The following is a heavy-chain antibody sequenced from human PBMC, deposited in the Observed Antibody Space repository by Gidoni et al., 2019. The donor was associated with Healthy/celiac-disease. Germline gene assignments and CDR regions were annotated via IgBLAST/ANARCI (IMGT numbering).Heavy chain of an antibody. V-gene: IGHV4-31*03. J-gene: IGHJ3*02. D-gene: IGHD1-7*01. Sequence: QVQLQESGPGLVTPSQTLSLTCTVSGGSISSGGYYWSWIRQHPGKGLEWIGYIYYSGSTYYNPSLKSRVTISGDTSKNQFSLKLSSVTAADTAVYYCARRLELRGNDAFDIWGQGTMVTVSS. CDR2: IYYSGST. CDR3: ARRLELRGNDAFDI. CDR1: GGSISSGGYY.